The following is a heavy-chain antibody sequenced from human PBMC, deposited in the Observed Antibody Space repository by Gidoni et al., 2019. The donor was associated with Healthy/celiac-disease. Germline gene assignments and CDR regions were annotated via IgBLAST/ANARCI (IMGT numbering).Heavy chain of an antibody. Sequence: QVQLVESGGGVFQPGRSLRLSCAASGFTFSSYGMHWVRQAPGKGLEWVAVIWYDGSNKYYADSVKGRFTISRDNSKNTLYLQMNSLRAEDTAVYYCARGAGIAAAGDAPVDYWGQGTLVTVSS. D-gene: IGHD6-13*01. CDR3: ARGAGIAAAGDAPVDY. CDR2: IWYDGSNK. J-gene: IGHJ4*02. CDR1: GFTFSSYG. V-gene: IGHV3-33*01.